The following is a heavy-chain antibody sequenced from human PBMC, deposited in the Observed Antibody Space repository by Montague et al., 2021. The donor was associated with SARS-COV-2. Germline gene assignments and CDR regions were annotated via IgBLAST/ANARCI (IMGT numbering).Heavy chain of an antibody. CDR3: ARTTTRMLYPENAFVI. Sequence: CAISGDSVSSNTATWNWIRQSPSRGLEWLGRTYYRSKWYHDYAISLKSRITINPDTSKNQFSLQLSSVAPEDTAVFYCARTTTRMLYPENAFVIWGQGTMVTVSS. CDR1: GDSVSSNTAT. V-gene: IGHV6-1*01. CDR2: TYYRSKWYH. D-gene: IGHD2-15*01. J-gene: IGHJ3*02.